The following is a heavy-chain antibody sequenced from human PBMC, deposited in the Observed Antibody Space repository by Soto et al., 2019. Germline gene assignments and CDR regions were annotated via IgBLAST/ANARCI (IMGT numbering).Heavy chain of an antibody. CDR2: IYYSGST. J-gene: IGHJ5*02. D-gene: IGHD3-9*01. V-gene: IGHV4-30-4*01. Sequence: PSETLSLTCTVSGGSISSGDYYWSWIRQPPGKGLEWIGYIYYSGSTYYNPSLKSRVTISVDTSKNQFSLKLSSVTAADTAVYYCARDRGDINWFDPWGQGTLVTVSS. CDR1: GGSISSGDYY. CDR3: ARDRGDINWFDP.